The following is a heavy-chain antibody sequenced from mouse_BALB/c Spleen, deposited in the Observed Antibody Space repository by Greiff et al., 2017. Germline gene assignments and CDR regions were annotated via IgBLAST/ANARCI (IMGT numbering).Heavy chain of an antibody. CDR1: GFSLTSYG. J-gene: IGHJ3*01. CDR2: IWAGGIT. CDR3: ARDPGGNYFAWFAY. V-gene: IGHV2-9*02. Sequence: QVQLKESGPGLVAPSQSLSITCTVSGFSLTSYGVHWVRQPPGKGLEWLGVIWAGGITNYNSALMSRLSISKDNSKSQVFLKMNSLQTDDTAMYYCARDPGGNYFAWFAYWGQGTLVTVSA. D-gene: IGHD2-1*01.